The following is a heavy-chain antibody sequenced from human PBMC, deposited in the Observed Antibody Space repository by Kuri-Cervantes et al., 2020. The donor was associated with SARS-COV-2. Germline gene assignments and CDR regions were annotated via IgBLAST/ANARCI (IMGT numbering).Heavy chain of an antibody. D-gene: IGHD3-10*01. CDR3: ARGLGTGSYFLPFDY. Sequence: SETLSLPCTVSGASISSSRYDWGWIRQPPGKGLEWIASIYDSGNTYYNPSLKSPVTISVDTSKNQFSLKLSSVTAADTAVYYCARGLGTGSYFLPFDYWGQGTLVTVSS. CDR1: GASISSSRYD. CDR2: IYDSGNT. V-gene: IGHV4-39*01. J-gene: IGHJ4*02.